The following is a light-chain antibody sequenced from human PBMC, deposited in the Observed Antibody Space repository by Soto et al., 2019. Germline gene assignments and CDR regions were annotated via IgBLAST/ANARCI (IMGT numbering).Light chain of an antibody. J-gene: IGKJ4*01. Sequence: DIQMTQSPSTLSASVGDRVTITCRASQSINSWLAWYQQKPGKAPNLLIYKASTLEGGVPSRFSGSGSGTEFTITSASLQHDDFATYYCQQYHIYPLTFGGGTKVEIK. CDR1: QSINSW. CDR3: QQYHIYPLT. V-gene: IGKV1-5*03. CDR2: KAS.